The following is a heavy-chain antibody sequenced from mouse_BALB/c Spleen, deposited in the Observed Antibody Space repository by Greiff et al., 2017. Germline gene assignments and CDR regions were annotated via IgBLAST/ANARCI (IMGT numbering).Heavy chain of an antibody. V-gene: IGHV2-5-1*01. CDR1: GFSLTSYG. D-gene: IGHD2-3*01. CDR3: ATPDGYSRGFAY. Sequence: VQLQESGPSLVQPSQSLSITCTVSGFSLTSYGVHWVRQSPGKGLEWLGVIWRGGSTDYNAAFMSRLSITKDNSKSQVFFKMNSLQADDTAIYYCATPDGYSRGFAYWGQGTLVTVSA. CDR2: IWRGGST. J-gene: IGHJ3*01.